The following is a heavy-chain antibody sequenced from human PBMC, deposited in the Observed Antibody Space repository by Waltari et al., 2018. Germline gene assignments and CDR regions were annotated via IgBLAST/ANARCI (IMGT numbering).Heavy chain of an antibody. V-gene: IGHV4-39*07. D-gene: IGHD3-3*01. CDR3: ASGVTDDAFDI. Sequence: QLQLQESGPGLVKPSETLSLTCTVSGGSISSRSYYWGWIRQPPGKGWEWIGSIYYSGSTYYNPSLKSRVTISVDTSKNQFSLKLSSVTAADTAVYYCASGVTDDAFDIWGQGTMVTVSS. J-gene: IGHJ3*02. CDR2: IYYSGST. CDR1: GGSISSRSYY.